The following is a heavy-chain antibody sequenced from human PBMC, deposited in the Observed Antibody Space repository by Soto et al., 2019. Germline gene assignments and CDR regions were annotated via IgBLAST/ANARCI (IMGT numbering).Heavy chain of an antibody. CDR3: ARIGGWYDIDF. CDR1: GGSVRSGSFH. Sequence: SETLSLTCSVSGGSVRSGSFHLSWIRQPPGKGLQFIGSIFYNGTANYSPSLKNRVSISIDTSQSQFFLQLISVAAADTAVYYCARIGGWYDIDFWGQGSLVTVSS. J-gene: IGHJ4*02. CDR2: IFYNGTA. D-gene: IGHD6-19*01. V-gene: IGHV4-61*01.